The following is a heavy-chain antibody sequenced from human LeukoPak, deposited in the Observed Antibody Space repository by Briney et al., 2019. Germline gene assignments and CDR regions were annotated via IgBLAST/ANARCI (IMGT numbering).Heavy chain of an antibody. CDR3: ARDYGDFPLDY. V-gene: IGHV3-30*03. Sequence: PGGSLRLSCAASGFTFSSYGMHWVRQAPGKGLEWVAVISYDGSNKYYADSVKGRFTISRDNSKNTLYLQMNSLRAEDTAVYYCARDYGDFPLDYWGQGTLVTVSS. J-gene: IGHJ4*02. CDR2: ISYDGSNK. CDR1: GFTFSSYG. D-gene: IGHD4-17*01.